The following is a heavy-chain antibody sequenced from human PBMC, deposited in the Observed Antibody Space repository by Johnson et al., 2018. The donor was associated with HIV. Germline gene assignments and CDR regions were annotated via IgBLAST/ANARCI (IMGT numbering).Heavy chain of an antibody. CDR2: IWYDGRSK. Sequence: QVQLVESGGGVVQPGRFLRLPCAASGFTFSSYGMHWVCQASGKGLEWVAVIWYDGRSKYYADSVKGRFTISRDNSKNTLSLQMNGLRAEDTAVYYCAKDQGTVPRRDDAFEIWGQGTMVTVSS. J-gene: IGHJ3*02. CDR1: GFTFSSYG. CDR3: AKDQGTVPRRDDAFEI. D-gene: IGHD4-17*01. V-gene: IGHV3-33*06.